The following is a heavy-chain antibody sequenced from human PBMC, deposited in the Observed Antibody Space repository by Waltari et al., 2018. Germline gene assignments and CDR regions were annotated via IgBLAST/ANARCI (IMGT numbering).Heavy chain of an antibody. D-gene: IGHD3-3*01. Sequence: QVQLVESGGGVVQPGRSLRLSCAASGFTFSIYAMHWVRQAPGTGREWVAVISYDGSNKYYADSVKGRFTISRDNSKNTLYLQMNSLRAEDTAVYYCARAALDYDFWSGYYPAIDPWGQGTLVTVSS. CDR1: GFTFSIYA. J-gene: IGHJ5*02. CDR3: ARAALDYDFWSGYYPAIDP. V-gene: IGHV3-30-3*01. CDR2: ISYDGSNK.